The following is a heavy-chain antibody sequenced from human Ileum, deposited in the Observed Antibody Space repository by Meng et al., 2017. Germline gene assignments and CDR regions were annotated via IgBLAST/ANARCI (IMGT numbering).Heavy chain of an antibody. V-gene: IGHV1-3*01. CDR1: GYTFINNA. CDR3: ARDRGATYSFDY. CDR2: INAGIGDT. Sequence: QVQLVQSGAEVKKPGASVKVSCKASGYTFINNALHWMHQAPGQSLEWVGWINAGIGDTKYSQNLQGRVTITRDTSASTTYMELRSLKSEDTATYYCARDRGATYSFDYWGQGTLVTVSS. J-gene: IGHJ4*02. D-gene: IGHD1-26*01.